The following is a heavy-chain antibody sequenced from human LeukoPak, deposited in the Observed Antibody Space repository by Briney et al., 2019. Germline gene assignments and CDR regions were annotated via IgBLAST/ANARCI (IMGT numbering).Heavy chain of an antibody. D-gene: IGHD7-27*01. V-gene: IGHV3-30*02. CDR1: GFTSGTYG. CDR2: IQYSGGNN. J-gene: IGHJ4*02. Sequence: PGGSLRLSCAVSGFTSGTYGMQWARQAPGKGLEWVACIQYSGGNNHYAYSGKVRVTISRDTSKSTVYLQMNSLRAGDTAVYYCAKDANWAFHYWGQGTLVTVSS. CDR3: AKDANWAFHY.